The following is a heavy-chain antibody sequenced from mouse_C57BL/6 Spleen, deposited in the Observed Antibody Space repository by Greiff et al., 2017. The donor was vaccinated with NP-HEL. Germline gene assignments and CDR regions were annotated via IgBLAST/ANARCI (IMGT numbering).Heavy chain of an antibody. CDR2: ISYDGSN. V-gene: IGHV3-6*01. CDR1: GYSITSGYY. J-gene: IGHJ4*01. Sequence: EVQLQQSGPGLVKPSQSLSLTCSVTGYSITSGYYWNWIRQFPGNKLEWMGYISYDGSNNYNPSLKNRISITRDTSKNQFFLKLNSVTTEDTATYYCARGDHWGQGTSLTVSS. CDR3: ARGDH.